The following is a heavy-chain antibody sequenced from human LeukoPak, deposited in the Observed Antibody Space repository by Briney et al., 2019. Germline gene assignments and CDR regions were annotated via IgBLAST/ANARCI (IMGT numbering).Heavy chain of an antibody. CDR1: GFTFSSYA. V-gene: IGHV3-23*01. Sequence: GGSLRLYCAASGFTFSSYAMSWVRQAPGKGLEWVSAISGSGGSTYYADSVKGRFTISRDNSKNTLYLQMNSLRAEDTAVYYCAKVRGSSWYSNWFDPWGQGTLVTVSS. CDR2: ISGSGGST. D-gene: IGHD6-13*01. CDR3: AKVRGSSWYSNWFDP. J-gene: IGHJ5*02.